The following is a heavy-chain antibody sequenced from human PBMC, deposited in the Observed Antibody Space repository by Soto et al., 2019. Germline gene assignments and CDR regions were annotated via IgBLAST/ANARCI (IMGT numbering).Heavy chain of an antibody. CDR2: IGRGGDT. CDR3: AKDGTTTGINYYAMEV. J-gene: IGHJ6*01. D-gene: IGHD1-1*01. CDR1: VFTLTSYG. Sequence: VGSLRLSCEFSVFTLTSYGMNCVRHSPDKWLGWVSTIGRGGDTYYADSVKGRFTISRDNSKNTLFLQMNSLRAEDTALYFCAKDGTTTGINYYAMEVWGQGTTDPVSS. V-gene: IGHV3-23*01.